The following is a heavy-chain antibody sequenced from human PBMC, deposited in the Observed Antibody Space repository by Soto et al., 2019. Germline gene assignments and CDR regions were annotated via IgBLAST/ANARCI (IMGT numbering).Heavy chain of an antibody. CDR2: INHSGGT. V-gene: IGHV4-34*01. CDR3: ARRIVVVAAAKSTPFDY. Sequence: QVQLQQWGAGLLEPSETLSLTCAVYGGSFSGYYWCWIRQPPGKGLEWIGEINHSGGTNHNPSLKSRVTKSVDTSKNQFSVKVSSVTAADTAMYYCARRIVVVAAAKSTPFDYWGQGTLVTVSS. J-gene: IGHJ4*02. CDR1: GGSFSGYY. D-gene: IGHD2-2*01.